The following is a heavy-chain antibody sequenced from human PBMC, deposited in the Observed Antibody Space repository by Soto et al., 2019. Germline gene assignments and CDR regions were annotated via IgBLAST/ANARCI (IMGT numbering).Heavy chain of an antibody. CDR3: ARGWGRIFDY. V-gene: IGHV4-34*01. J-gene: IGHJ4*02. CDR1: GGSFSGYY. CDR2: INHSGST. Sequence: QVQQQQWGAGLLKPSETLSLTCAVYGGSFSGYYWNWIRQPPGKGLEWIGEINHSGSTNYNPSLKSRVTISVDTSKNQFSLKLSSVTAADTAVYYCARGWGRIFDYWGQGTLVTVSS. D-gene: IGHD7-27*01.